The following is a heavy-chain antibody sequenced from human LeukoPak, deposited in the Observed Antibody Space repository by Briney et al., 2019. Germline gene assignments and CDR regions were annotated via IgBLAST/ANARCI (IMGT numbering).Heavy chain of an antibody. V-gene: IGHV3-48*04. CDR3: AREEGGYSYGPDAFDI. D-gene: IGHD5-18*01. CDR1: GFTFSSYS. J-gene: IGHJ3*02. CDR2: ISSSSSTI. Sequence: GGSLRLSCAASGFTFSSYSMNWVRQDPGKRLEWVSYISSSSSTIYYADSVKGRFTISRDNAKNSLYLQMNSLRAEDTAVYYCAREEGGYSYGPDAFDIWGQGTMVTVSS.